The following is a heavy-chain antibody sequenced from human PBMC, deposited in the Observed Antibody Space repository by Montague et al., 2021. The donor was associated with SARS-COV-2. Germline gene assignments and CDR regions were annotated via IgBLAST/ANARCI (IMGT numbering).Heavy chain of an antibody. V-gene: IGHV6-1*01. CDR3: ARDGDGWEVPFDF. CDR2: TYYTSRWHN. J-gene: IGHJ4*01. D-gene: IGHD1-26*01. Sequence: CAISGDSVSRNGVAWTWIRQAPSRGREYLGRTYYTSRWHNDQAPSVKGRLTVNPDTSKNQFSLHLNSVTPEDTAVYYCARDGDGWEVPFDFWSRGTLVTVSS. CDR1: GDSVSRNGVA.